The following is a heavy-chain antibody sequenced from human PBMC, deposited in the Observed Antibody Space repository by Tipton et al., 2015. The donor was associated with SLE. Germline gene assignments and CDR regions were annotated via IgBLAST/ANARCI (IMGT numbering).Heavy chain of an antibody. CDR2: VYGTGET. CDR1: GDSVRTNY. V-gene: IGHV4-4*07. D-gene: IGHD3-3*01. J-gene: IGHJ4*02. Sequence: TLSLTCSVSGDSVRTNYWNWIRQPAGKGPERIGRVYGTGETSYNPSLESRLTISADTSQNQISLELNSVTAADTAVYYCARIRPGHGDPFGYWGQGLLVTVSS. CDR3: ARIRPGHGDPFGY.